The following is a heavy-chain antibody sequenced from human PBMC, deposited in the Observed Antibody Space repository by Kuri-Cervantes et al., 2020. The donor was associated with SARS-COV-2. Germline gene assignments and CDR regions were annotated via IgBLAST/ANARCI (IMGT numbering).Heavy chain of an antibody. CDR1: GYTFTSYD. CDR2: TNPNSGNT. J-gene: IGHJ3*02. CDR3: ASRRGFLAYNDAFDI. D-gene: IGHD3-3*01. V-gene: IGHV1-8*03. Sequence: ASVKVSCKASGYTFTSYDINWVRQATGQGLEWMGWTNPNSGNTGYAQKFQGRVTITRNTSISTAYMELSSLRSEDTAVYYCASRRGFLAYNDAFDIWGQGTMVTVSS.